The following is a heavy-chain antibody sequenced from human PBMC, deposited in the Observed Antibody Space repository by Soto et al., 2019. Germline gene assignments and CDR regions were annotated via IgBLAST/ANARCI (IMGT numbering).Heavy chain of an antibody. CDR2: ISAHNGDT. J-gene: IGHJ4*02. CDR3: ATEPIYYNDGSGYYPLGH. V-gene: IGHV1-18*04. CDR1: GYSLATYG. D-gene: IGHD3-22*01. Sequence: ASVKVSCKASGYSLATYGFSWVRQAPGQGLECVGWISAHNGDTHYSQKFQGRVTLTTDTSTNTGYMELRSLTSDDTAVYFCATEPIYYNDGSGYYPLGHWGQGTLVTV.